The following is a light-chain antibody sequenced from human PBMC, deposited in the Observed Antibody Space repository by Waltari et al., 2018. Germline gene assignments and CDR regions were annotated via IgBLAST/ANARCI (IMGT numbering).Light chain of an antibody. V-gene: IGKV3-20*01. CDR2: RAS. CDR1: QSVGSSS. CDR3: QQHGTLPAT. J-gene: IGKJ1*01. Sequence: EIVLTQSPGTASLSPGERVTLSCRASQSVGSSSLAWYQKKPGQAPRLVIYRASRRATGIPDRFSGSGSGTDFSLTISRLEPKDFAVYYCQQHGTLPATFGQGTKVEIK.